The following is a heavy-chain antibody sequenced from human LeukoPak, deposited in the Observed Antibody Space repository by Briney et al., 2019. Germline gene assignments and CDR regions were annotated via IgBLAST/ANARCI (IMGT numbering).Heavy chain of an antibody. CDR1: GGSFSGYY. D-gene: IGHD2-2*02. V-gene: IGHV4-34*01. CDR2: INHSGST. CDR3: ASRYRGLDP. J-gene: IGHJ5*02. Sequence: SETLSLTCAVYGGSFSGYYWSWIRQPPGKGLEWIGEINHSGSTNYNPSLKSRVTISVDTSKNQFSLNLSSVTAADTAAYYCASRYRGLDPWGQGTLVTVSS.